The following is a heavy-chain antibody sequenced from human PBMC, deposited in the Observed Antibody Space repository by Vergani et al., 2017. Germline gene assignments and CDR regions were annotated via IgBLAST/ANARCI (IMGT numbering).Heavy chain of an antibody. V-gene: IGHV4-34*01. CDR2: INHSGST. Sequence: QVQLQQWGAGLLKPSETLSLTCAVYGGSFSGYYWSWIRQPPGKGLEWIGEINHSGSTNYNPSLKSRLTISVDTSKNQFSLKLSSVTAADTAVYYCARGPYYDFWSGYYRAFDIWGQGTMVTVSS. CDR3: ARGPYYDFWSGYYRAFDI. CDR1: GGSFSGYY. J-gene: IGHJ3*02. D-gene: IGHD3-3*01.